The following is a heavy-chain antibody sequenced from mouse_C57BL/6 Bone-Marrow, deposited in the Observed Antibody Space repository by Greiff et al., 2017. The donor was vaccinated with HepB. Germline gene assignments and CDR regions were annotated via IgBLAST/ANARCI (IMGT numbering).Heavy chain of an antibody. CDR2: IRLKSDNYAT. CDR1: GFTFSNYW. V-gene: IGHV6-3*01. J-gene: IGHJ4*01. Sequence: EVKLEESGGGLVQPGGSMKLSCVASGFTFSNYWMNWVRQSPEKGLEWVAQIRLKSDNYATHYAESVKGRFTISRDDSKSSVYLQMNNLRAEDTGIYYCTEGYAMDDWGQGTSVTVSS. CDR3: TEGYAMDD.